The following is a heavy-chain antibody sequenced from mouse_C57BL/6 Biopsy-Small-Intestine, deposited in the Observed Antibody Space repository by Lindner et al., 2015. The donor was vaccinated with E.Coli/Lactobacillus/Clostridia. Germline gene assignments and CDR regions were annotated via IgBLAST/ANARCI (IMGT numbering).Heavy chain of an antibody. J-gene: IGHJ4*01. CDR2: IYPGSGNS. Sequence: VQLQESGPELVKPGASVKLSCKASGYTFTDYTIHWVKQSPGQGLEWIGWIYPGSGNSKHNDKFKGKATMTADKSSSTAYMQLSSLTSEDSAVYFCAREEVTHDRGAMDYWGRGTSVTVSS. D-gene: IGHD2-3*01. CDR3: AREEVTHDRGAMDY. CDR1: GYTFTDYT. V-gene: IGHV1-84*01.